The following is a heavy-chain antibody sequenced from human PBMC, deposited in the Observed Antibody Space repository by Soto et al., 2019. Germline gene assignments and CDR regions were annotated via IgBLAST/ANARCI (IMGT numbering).Heavy chain of an antibody. CDR3: ARDPAPIGWYDY. CDR2: INSDGSST. Sequence: LRLSCAASGFTFSNYWMHWVRQAPGKGLVWVSRINSDGSSTMYAGSVKGRFTIFRDNAKNTLYLQMNSLRAEDTAVYYCARDPAPIGWYDYWGQGTLVTVSS. CDR1: GFTFSNYW. D-gene: IGHD6-19*01. V-gene: IGHV3-74*03. J-gene: IGHJ4*02.